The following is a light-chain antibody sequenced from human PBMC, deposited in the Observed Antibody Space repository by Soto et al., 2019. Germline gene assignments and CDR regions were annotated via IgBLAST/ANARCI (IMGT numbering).Light chain of an antibody. CDR3: QVWDSSSDHPYV. CDR2: DDS. V-gene: IGLV3-21*02. J-gene: IGLJ1*01. Sequence: SYELTQPPSVSVAPGQTARITCGGNNMGSKSVHWYQQKLGQAPVLVVYDDSDRPSGIPERFSGSNSGNTATLTISRVEAGDEADYYCQVWDSSSDHPYVFGTGTKVTVL. CDR1: NMGSKS.